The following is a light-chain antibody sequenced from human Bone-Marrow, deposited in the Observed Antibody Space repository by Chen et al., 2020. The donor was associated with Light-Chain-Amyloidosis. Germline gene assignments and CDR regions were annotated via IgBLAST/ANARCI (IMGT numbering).Light chain of an antibody. Sequence: QSALTQPASVSGSPGQSITISCTGTSSDVGGDNHVSWYQQHPDKAPKLMIYEVTNRPSWVPDRFSGAKSDNTACLTISGLQTEDEADDVCSSYTITNTLVFGSGTRVTVL. CDR2: EVT. V-gene: IGLV2-14*01. CDR3: SSYTITNTLV. CDR1: SSDVGGDNH. J-gene: IGLJ1*01.